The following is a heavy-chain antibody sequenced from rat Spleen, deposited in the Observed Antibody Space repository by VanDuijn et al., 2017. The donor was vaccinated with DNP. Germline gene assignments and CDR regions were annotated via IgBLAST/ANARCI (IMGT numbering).Heavy chain of an antibody. CDR2: ISTGGGNT. Sequence: EVQLVESGGDLVQPGRSLKLSCVASGFTFNNYWMTWIRQGPTKGLEWVAAISTGGGNTYYRDSVKGRFTISRDNAKSTLYLQMDSLRSEETATYYCAKAGGYSPWYFDYWGQGVMVTVSS. CDR1: GFTFNNYW. D-gene: IGHD1-11*01. J-gene: IGHJ2*01. CDR3: AKAGGYSPWYFDY. V-gene: IGHV5S11*01.